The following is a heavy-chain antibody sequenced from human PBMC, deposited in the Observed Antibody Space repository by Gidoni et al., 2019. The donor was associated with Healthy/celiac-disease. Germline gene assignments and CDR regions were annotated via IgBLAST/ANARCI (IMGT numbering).Heavy chain of an antibody. Sequence: QVTLKESGPVLVKPTETLTLTCTVSGFSLSNARMGGSWIRQPPGKALEWLAHIFSNDEKSYSTSLKSRLTISKDTSKSQVVLTMTNMDPVDTATYYCARIQRITIFGVVRGNWFDPWGQGTLVTVSS. CDR1: GFSLSNARMG. V-gene: IGHV2-26*01. CDR2: IFSNDEK. D-gene: IGHD3-3*01. CDR3: ARIQRITIFGVVRGNWFDP. J-gene: IGHJ5*02.